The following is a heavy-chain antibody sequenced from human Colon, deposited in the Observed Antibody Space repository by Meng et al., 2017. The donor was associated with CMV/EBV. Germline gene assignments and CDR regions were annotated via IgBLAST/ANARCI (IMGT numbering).Heavy chain of an antibody. CDR3: ARTGRSATNFDY. Sequence: CTVSCGSISSGGYYWRWIRQHPGKGLEWIGYIYYSGSTYYNPSLKSRVTISVDTSKNQFSLKLSSVTAADTAVYYCARTGRSATNFDYWGQGTLVTVSS. V-gene: IGHV4-31*03. D-gene: IGHD2-15*01. CDR1: CGSISSGGYY. J-gene: IGHJ4*02. CDR2: IYYSGST.